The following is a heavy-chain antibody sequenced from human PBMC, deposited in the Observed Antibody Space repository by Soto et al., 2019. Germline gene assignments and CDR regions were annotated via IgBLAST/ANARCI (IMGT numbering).Heavy chain of an antibody. J-gene: IGHJ4*02. V-gene: IGHV3-73*01. CDR3: TSEYYYDSSGIDY. Sequence: GGSLRLSCAASGFTFSGSAMHWVRQASGKGLEWVGRIRSKANSYATAYAASVKGRFTISRDDSKNTAYLQMNSLKTEDTAVYYCTSEYYYDSSGIDYWGQGTLVTVSS. CDR2: IRSKANSYAT. D-gene: IGHD3-22*01. CDR1: GFTFSGSA.